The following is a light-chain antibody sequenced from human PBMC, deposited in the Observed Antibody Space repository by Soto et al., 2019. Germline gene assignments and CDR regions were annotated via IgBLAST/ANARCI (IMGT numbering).Light chain of an antibody. J-gene: IGLJ1*01. Sequence: QSALTQPPSASGSPGQSVTISCTGTSSDVGGYNYVSWYQQYPGKVPKLMVYDVNKRPSGVPDRFSGSKSCNTASLTVSGLQAEDEADYYCSSYAGGNHVFGTGTKLTVL. CDR2: DVN. CDR3: SSYAGGNHV. V-gene: IGLV2-8*01. CDR1: SSDVGGYNY.